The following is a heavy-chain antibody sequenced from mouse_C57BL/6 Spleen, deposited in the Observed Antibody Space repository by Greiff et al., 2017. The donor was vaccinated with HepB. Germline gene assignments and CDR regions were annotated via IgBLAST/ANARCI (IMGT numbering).Heavy chain of an antibody. J-gene: IGHJ2*01. CDR3: ARGEYDYPFGY. CDR1: GYTFTSYW. V-gene: IGHV1-64*01. Sequence: QVQLQQSGAELVKPGASVKLSCKASGYTFTSYWMHWVKQRPGQGLEWIGMIHPNSGSNNYNEKFKSKATLTVDKSSSTASMQLSGLTSEDSAVYYCARGEYDYPFGYWGQVTTLTVSS. CDR2: IHPNSGSN. D-gene: IGHD2-4*01.